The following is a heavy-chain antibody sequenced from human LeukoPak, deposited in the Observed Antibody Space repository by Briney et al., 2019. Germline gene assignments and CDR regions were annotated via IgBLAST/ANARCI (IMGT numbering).Heavy chain of an antibody. CDR1: GFTFSSYS. V-gene: IGHV3-21*01. J-gene: IGHJ3*02. Sequence: PGGSLRLSCAASGFTFSSYSMNWVRQAPGKGLEWVSSISSSSSYIYYADSVKGRFTISRDSAKNSLYLQMNSLRAEDTAVYYCARETSLLLWFGEFGPHGAFDIWGQGTMVTVSS. CDR3: ARETSLLLWFGEFGPHGAFDI. CDR2: ISSSSSYI. D-gene: IGHD3-10*01.